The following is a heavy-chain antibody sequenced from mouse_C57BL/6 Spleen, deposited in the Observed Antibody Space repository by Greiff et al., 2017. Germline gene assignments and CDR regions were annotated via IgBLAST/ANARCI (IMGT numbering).Heavy chain of an antibody. CDR3: ARSAYYGSSYAAKDY. Sequence: VQLQQPGTELVKPGASVKLSCQASGYTFTSYWMHWVKQRPGQGLEWIGNINPSNGGTNYNEKFKSKATLTVDKSSSTAYKPLSSLTSEDSAVYYCARSAYYGSSYAAKDYWGQGASVTVSS. D-gene: IGHD1-1*01. CDR2: INPSNGGT. J-gene: IGHJ4*01. V-gene: IGHV1-53*01. CDR1: GYTFTSYW.